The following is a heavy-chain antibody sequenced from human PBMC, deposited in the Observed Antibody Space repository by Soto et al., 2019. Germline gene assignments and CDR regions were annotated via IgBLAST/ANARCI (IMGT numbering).Heavy chain of an antibody. CDR2: IIPILGIA. D-gene: IGHD5-12*01. CDR3: ARLYSGYDYQNYMDV. V-gene: IGHV1-69*02. Sequence: GASVKVSCKASGGTFSSYTISWVRQAPGQGLEWMGRIIPILGIANYAQKFQGRVTITADKSTSTAYMELSSLRSEDTAVYYCARLYSGYDYQNYMDVWGKGTTVTVSS. CDR1: GGTFSSYT. J-gene: IGHJ6*03.